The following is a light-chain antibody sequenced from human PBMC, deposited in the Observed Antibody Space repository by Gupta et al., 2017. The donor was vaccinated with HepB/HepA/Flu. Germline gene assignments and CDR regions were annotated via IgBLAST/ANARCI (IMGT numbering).Light chain of an antibody. J-gene: IGKJ4*01. CDR1: QSVSSY. CDR3: QQRSNWPLT. CDR2: DAS. V-gene: IGKV3-11*01. Sequence: EIVLTPSPATLSLSPGERATLSCRASQSVSSYLAWYQQQPGQAPRLLIYDASNRATGISARFSGSGSGTDFTLTISSLEPEDFAVYYCQQRSNWPLTFGGGTKVEIK.